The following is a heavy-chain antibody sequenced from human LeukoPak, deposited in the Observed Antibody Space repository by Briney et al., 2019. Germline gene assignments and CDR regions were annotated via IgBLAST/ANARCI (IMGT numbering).Heavy chain of an antibody. J-gene: IGHJ3*02. Sequence: SETLSLTCTVSGGSISSYYWSWIRQPPGKGLEWIGYIYYSGSTNYNPSLKSRVTISVDTSKNQFSLKLSSVTAADTAVYYCARGPQPEEPFDIWGQGTMVTVSS. CDR1: GGSISSYY. CDR2: IYYSGST. CDR3: ARGPQPEEPFDI. V-gene: IGHV4-59*01.